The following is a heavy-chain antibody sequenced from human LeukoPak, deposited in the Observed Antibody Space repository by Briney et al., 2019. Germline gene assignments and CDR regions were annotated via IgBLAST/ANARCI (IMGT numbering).Heavy chain of an antibody. J-gene: IGHJ4*02. CDR2: INHSGST. CDR3: ARVIPYDYVWGSYRAFDY. V-gene: IGHV4-34*01. CDR1: GGSFSGYY. D-gene: IGHD3-16*02. Sequence: PETLSLTCAVYGGSFSGYYWSWIRQPPGKGLEWIGEINHSGSTNYNPSLKSRVTISVDTSKNQFSLKLSSVTAADTAVYYCARVIPYDYVWGSYRAFDYWGQGTLVTVSS.